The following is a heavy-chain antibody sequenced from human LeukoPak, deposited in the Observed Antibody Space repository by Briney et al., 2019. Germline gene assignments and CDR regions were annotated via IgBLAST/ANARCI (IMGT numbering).Heavy chain of an antibody. J-gene: IGHJ4*02. Sequence: SETLSLTCIVSGGSISSYSWNWIRQSPGKGLEWVGYISHSGTTSYNSSLKSRVTISVDTTKNQLSLKLASVTAADTAVYYCARWDDSAWGFGNWGPGTLVTVSS. CDR3: ARWDDSAWGFGN. V-gene: IGHV4-59*08. CDR1: GGSISSYS. D-gene: IGHD6-19*01. CDR2: ISHSGTT.